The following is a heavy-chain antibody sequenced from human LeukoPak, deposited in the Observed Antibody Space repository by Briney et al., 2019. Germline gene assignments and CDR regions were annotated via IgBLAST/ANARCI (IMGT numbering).Heavy chain of an antibody. CDR3: AKAASSSWPSYYYGMDV. Sequence: PGGSLRLSCAASGFIFSSCAMSWVRQAPGKGLEWVSTISASGGTPYLADSVKGRFTISRDNSKNTLYLQMNSLRAADTAVYYCAKAASSSWPSYYYGMDVWGQGTTVTVSS. V-gene: IGHV3-23*01. CDR2: ISASGGTP. J-gene: IGHJ6*02. CDR1: GFIFSSCA. D-gene: IGHD6-13*01.